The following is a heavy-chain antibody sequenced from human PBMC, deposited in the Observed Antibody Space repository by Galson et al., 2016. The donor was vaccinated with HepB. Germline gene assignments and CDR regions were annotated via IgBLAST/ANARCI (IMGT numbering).Heavy chain of an antibody. Sequence: PALVKPTQTLTLTCTFSGFSLSTKVEGVGWIRQPPGKALEWLVLIYWDDDNRYSPSLRSRLTISKATSKNQVVLKMANMDPVDTATCFCVHRLGCSRGTCHHFYYWGQGILVTVSS. CDR1: GFSLSTKVEG. D-gene: IGHD2-15*01. CDR2: IYWDDDN. V-gene: IGHV2-5*02. J-gene: IGHJ4*02. CDR3: VHRLGCSRGTCHHFYY.